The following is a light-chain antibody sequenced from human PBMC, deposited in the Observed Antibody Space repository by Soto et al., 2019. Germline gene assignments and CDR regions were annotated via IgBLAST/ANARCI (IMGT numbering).Light chain of an antibody. Sequence: IVWTQPPGTLSLSPADSATLSCRSSHSISNSNLAWYPHKPGQAPRLLIYGASNRATGIPERFSGSGSGTDFIRTIHRLEPADFAVYYCQEFASNFGGGTKVEI. CDR2: GAS. CDR3: QEFASN. CDR1: HSISNSN. V-gene: IGKV3-20*01. J-gene: IGKJ4*01.